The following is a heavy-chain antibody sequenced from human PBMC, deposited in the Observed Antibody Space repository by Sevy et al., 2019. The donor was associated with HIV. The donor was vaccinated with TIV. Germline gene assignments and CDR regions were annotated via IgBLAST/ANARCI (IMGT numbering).Heavy chain of an antibody. CDR1: GGSISSHY. D-gene: IGHD1-26*01. CDR3: AREIVGASYFDY. Sequence: SETLSLTCTVSGGSISSHYWSWIRQPPGKGLEWIGYIYYSGSTNYNPSLKSRVTISVDTSKNQFSLKLSSVTAADTAVYYCAREIVGASYFDYWGQGTLVTVSS. J-gene: IGHJ4*02. CDR2: IYYSGST. V-gene: IGHV4-59*11.